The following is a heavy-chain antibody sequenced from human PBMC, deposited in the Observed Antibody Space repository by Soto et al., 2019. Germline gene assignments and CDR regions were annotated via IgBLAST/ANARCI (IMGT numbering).Heavy chain of an antibody. CDR2: IYPGDSET. D-gene: IGHD6-25*01. CDR3: ARLKTSAHSAATFDT. V-gene: IGHV5-51*01. CDR1: GYKFTNYW. Sequence: GESLKISCQCSGYKFTNYWLGWVRQRPGKGLEWMGLIYPGDSETKYNQSFQGQGTVSADKSISTAYLEWGSLRPSDSGIYYCARLKTSAHSAATFDTWGLGTLVTVSS. J-gene: IGHJ4*02.